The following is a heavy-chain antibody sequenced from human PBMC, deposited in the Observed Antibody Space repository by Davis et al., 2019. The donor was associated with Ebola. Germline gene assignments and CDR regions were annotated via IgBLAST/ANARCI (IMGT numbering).Heavy chain of an antibody. CDR1: GYTFTSYA. CDR3: ATWGVFFDAFDI. D-gene: IGHD3-16*01. J-gene: IGHJ3*02. Sequence: AASVTVSCKASGYTFTSYAMHWVRQAPGQRLEWMGWINAGNGKTKYSQKFQGRVTITRDTAASTAYMELSSLRSEDTAVYYCATWGVFFDAFDIWGQGTMVTVSS. CDR2: INAGNGKT. V-gene: IGHV1-3*01.